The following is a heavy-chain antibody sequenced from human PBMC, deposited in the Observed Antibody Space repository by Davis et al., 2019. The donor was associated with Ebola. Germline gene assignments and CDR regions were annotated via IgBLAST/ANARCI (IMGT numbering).Heavy chain of an antibody. CDR2: ISAYNGNT. CDR3: ARYARGYCSGGRCYYPYYYYYDMDV. CDR1: GYTFTSYG. V-gene: IGHV1-18*01. J-gene: IGHJ6*02. D-gene: IGHD2-15*01. Sequence: ASVKVSCKASGYTFTSYGISWVRQAPGQGLEWMGWISAYNGNTNYAQKLQGRVTMTTGTSTSTAYMELRSLRSDDTAVYYCARYARGYCSGGRCYYPYYYYYDMDVWGQGTTVTVSS.